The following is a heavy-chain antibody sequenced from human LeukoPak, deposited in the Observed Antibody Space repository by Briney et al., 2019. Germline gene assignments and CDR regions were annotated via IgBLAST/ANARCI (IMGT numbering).Heavy chain of an antibody. CDR1: GFTFSNFL. V-gene: IGHV3-23*01. J-gene: IGHJ4*02. D-gene: IGHD5-24*01. CDR3: ARDRRRDGYKYFDY. CDR2: ISGSGGDT. Sequence: GGSLRLSCAASGFTFSNFLMTWVRQAPGKGPEWVSAISGSGGDTYYADSVKGRFTISRDNSKNTLYLQMNSLRAEDTAVYYCARDRRRDGYKYFDYWGQGTLVTVSS.